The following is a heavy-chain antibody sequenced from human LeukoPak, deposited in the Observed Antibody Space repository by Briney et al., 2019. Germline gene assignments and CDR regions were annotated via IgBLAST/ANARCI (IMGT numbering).Heavy chain of an antibody. D-gene: IGHD1-7*01. V-gene: IGHV4-39*07. CDR2: IYYSGTT. CDR3: ARTDWNYMYFDY. CDR1: GGSISSSSHY. Sequence: PSETLSLTCTVSGGSISSSSHYWGWIRRPPGKGLEWIGSIYYSGTTHDNPSLKSRVTISVDTSKNQFSLKLSSVTAADTAVYYCARTDWNYMYFDYWGQGTLVTVSS. J-gene: IGHJ4*02.